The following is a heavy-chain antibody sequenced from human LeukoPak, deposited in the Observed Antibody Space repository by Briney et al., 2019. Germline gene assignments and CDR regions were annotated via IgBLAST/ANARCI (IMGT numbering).Heavy chain of an antibody. CDR3: ARDPRRQDAFDI. Sequence: LRLSCAASGFTFGTYAKSWIRQPPGKGLEWIGEINHSGSTNYNPSLKSRVTISVDTSKNQFSLKLSSVTAADTAVYYCARDPRRQDAFDIWGQGTMVTVSS. J-gene: IGHJ3*02. CDR2: INHSGST. CDR1: GFTFGTYA. V-gene: IGHV4-34*01.